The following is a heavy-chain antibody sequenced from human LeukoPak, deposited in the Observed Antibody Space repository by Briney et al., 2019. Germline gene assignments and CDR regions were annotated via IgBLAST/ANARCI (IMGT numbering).Heavy chain of an antibody. Sequence: ASETLSLTCTVSGGSISSSRYYWGWIRQPPGKGLEWIGSIYYSGSPYYNPSLQSRVTISVDTSKNQFSLKLSSVTAAETAVYYCARRRGGTYSSGRYGFDYWGQGSLVTVPS. D-gene: IGHD6-19*01. J-gene: IGHJ4*02. V-gene: IGHV4-39*01. CDR1: GGSISSSRYY. CDR3: ARRRGGTYSSGRYGFDY. CDR2: IYYSGSP.